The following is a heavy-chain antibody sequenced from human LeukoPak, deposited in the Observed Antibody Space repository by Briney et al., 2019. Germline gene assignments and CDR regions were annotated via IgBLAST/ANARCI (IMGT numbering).Heavy chain of an antibody. CDR3: SGCSSSSHVYYYYMDV. Sequence: GGSLRLSCAASGFTFSSYGMHWVRQAPGKGLEWVAVISYDGSNKYYADSVKGRFTISRDNSKNTLYLQMNSLRAEDTAVYYCSGCSSSSHVYYYYMDVWGKGTTVTVSS. CDR1: GFTFSSYG. CDR2: ISYDGSNK. D-gene: IGHD6-6*01. V-gene: IGHV3-30*03. J-gene: IGHJ6*03.